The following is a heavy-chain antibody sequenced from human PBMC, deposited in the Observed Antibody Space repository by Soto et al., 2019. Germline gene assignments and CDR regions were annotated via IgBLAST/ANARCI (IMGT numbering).Heavy chain of an antibody. V-gene: IGHV1-69*13. CDR1: GGTFSSYA. CDR3: ARDYYDSSGYASWYYYYGMDV. J-gene: IGHJ6*02. CDR2: IIPIFGTA. D-gene: IGHD3-22*01. Sequence: ASVKVSCKASGGTFSSYAISWVRQAPAQGLEWMGGIIPIFGTANYAQKFQGRATITADESTSTAYMELSSLRSEDTAVYYCARDYYDSSGYASWYYYYGMDVWGQGTTVTVSS.